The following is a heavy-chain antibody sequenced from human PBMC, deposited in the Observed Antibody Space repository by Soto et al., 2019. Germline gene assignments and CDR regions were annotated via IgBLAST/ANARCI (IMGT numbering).Heavy chain of an antibody. J-gene: IGHJ4*02. V-gene: IGHV1-69*06. CDR1: GGTFSSYA. CDR2: IIPIFGTA. D-gene: IGHD5-18*01. Sequence: GASVKVSCKASGGTFSSYAISWVRQAPGQGLEWMGGIIPIFGTANYAQKFQGRVTITADKSTSTAYMELSSLKTEDTAVYYCTRRIQLWSYVDYWGQGTPVTVSS. CDR3: TRRIQLWSYVDY.